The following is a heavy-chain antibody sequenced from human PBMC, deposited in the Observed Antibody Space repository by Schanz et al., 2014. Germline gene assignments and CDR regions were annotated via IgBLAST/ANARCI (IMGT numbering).Heavy chain of an antibody. CDR1: GYTFTRSG. V-gene: IGHV1-18*01. D-gene: IGHD1-26*01. Sequence: QVQLVQSGAEVKKPGASVKVSCKASGYTFTRSGISWVRQAPGQGLEWMGWIGGFDGNTNFAQKFQGRVIMTTDTSTSTVYMELRSLTSDDSAVYYCARDRDQWDGNYLDYWGQGTLVTVSS. CDR3: ARDRDQWDGNYLDY. J-gene: IGHJ4*02. CDR2: IGGFDGNT.